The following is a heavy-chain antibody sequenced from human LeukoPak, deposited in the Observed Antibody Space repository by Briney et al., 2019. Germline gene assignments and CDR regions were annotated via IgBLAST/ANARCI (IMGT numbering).Heavy chain of an antibody. CDR2: INPNSGGT. J-gene: IGHJ5*02. V-gene: IGHV1-2*02. CDR3: ARGGVVVPAAIFVDP. D-gene: IGHD2-2*01. CDR1: GYTFTGYY. Sequence: ASVKVSRKASGYTFTGYYMHWVRQAPGQGLEWMGWINPNSGGTNYAQKFQGRVTMTRDTSISTAYMELSRLRSDDTAVYYCARGGVVVPAAIFVDPWGQGTLVTVSS.